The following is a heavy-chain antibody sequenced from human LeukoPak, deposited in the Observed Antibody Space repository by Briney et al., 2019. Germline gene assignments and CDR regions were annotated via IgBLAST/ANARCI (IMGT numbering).Heavy chain of an antibody. V-gene: IGHV3-30*02. D-gene: IGHD5-18*01. J-gene: IGHJ4*02. Sequence: GGSLRLSCAASGFTFSSYGMHWFRQAPGKGLEWVAFIRYDGSNKYYADSVKGRFTISRDNSKNTPYLQMNSLRAEDTAVYYCAKERDTAMVTIDYWGQGTLVTVSS. CDR1: GFTFSSYG. CDR3: AKERDTAMVTIDY. CDR2: IRYDGSNK.